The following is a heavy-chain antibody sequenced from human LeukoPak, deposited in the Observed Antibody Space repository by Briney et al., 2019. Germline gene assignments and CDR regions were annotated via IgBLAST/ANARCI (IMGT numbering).Heavy chain of an antibody. CDR2: IYYTGTT. Sequence: SETLSLTCSVSGATVSSGSYYWTWLRQPPGKGLEWIGYIYYTGTTNYSPSLKSRITISLDLSMNQFSLRLKSVTAADTAVYYCVSPGPNYGEYAYEYWGQGTLVTVSS. CDR1: GATVSSGSYY. D-gene: IGHD4-17*01. CDR3: VSPGPNYGEYAYEY. J-gene: IGHJ4*02. V-gene: IGHV4-61*01.